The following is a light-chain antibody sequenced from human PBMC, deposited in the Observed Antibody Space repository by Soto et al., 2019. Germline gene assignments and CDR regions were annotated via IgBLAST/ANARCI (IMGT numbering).Light chain of an antibody. Sequence: IQMTQSPSSLSASVGARVPITCRASQGIRNDLGWYQQKPGKAPKLLIYAASSLQSGVPSRFSGSGSGTEFTLTISSLQPDDFATYYCQHYNSYSEAFGQGTKVDIK. V-gene: IGKV1-17*01. J-gene: IGKJ1*01. CDR1: QGIRND. CDR2: AAS. CDR3: QHYNSYSEA.